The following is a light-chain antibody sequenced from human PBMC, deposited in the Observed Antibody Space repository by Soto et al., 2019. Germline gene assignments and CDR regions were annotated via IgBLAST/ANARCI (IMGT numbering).Light chain of an antibody. CDR1: SSNIGNNY. J-gene: IGLJ1*01. CDR2: ENN. CDR3: GKWDNSLNSYG. V-gene: IGLV1-51*02. Sequence: SVLTQPPSVSAAPGQKVTISCSGSSSNIGNNYVSWFQLLPGTAPKLLIYENNKRPSGIPDRFSGSKSGTSATLGITGLQPGDGADYYCGKWDNSLNSYGFGAGTKVTVL.